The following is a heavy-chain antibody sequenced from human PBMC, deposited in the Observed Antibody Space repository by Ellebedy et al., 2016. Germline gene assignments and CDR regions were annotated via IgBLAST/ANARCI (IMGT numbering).Heavy chain of an antibody. Sequence: GGSLRLXXAASGFTFSTFFMTWVRQAPGKGLEWVSTISGDGDSTYFADSVKGRFTISRNNSKNTLYLQMNILRAEDTAVYYCATAGSYRFDYWGLGTLVTVSS. D-gene: IGHD2-2*02. V-gene: IGHV3-23*01. J-gene: IGHJ4*02. CDR3: ATAGSYRFDY. CDR1: GFTFSTFF. CDR2: ISGDGDST.